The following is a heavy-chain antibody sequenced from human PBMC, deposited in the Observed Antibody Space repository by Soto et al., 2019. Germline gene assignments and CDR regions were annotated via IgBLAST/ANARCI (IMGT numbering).Heavy chain of an antibody. D-gene: IGHD3-10*01. CDR2: ISGYNGNT. CDR3: AREGSRFKYSITYYGADY. Sequence: QVQLVQSGAEVKKPGASVKVSCKASGYNFASYGISWVRQAPGQGLEWMGWISGYNGNTNYAQNLQGRLTMTTDTSTNTACMELRSLRSDDTAVYYCAREGSRFKYSITYYGADYWGQGALVTVSS. J-gene: IGHJ4*02. CDR1: GYNFASYG. V-gene: IGHV1-18*01.